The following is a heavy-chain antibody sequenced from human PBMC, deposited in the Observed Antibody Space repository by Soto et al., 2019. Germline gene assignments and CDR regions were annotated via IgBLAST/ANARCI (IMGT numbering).Heavy chain of an antibody. CDR1: GFSVSSKY. CDR3: TRDDVHFNGDRYYGVPMDV. J-gene: IGHJ6*03. Sequence: GGSLRLSCAASGFSVSSKYTSWVRQAPGKGLVWVLLIQSGGTTYYAGSVKGRFTIFRDFSENTLFLQMNSLRVEDTAVYYCTRDDVHFNGDRYYGVPMDVWGKGTTVTVSS. D-gene: IGHD2-8*01. V-gene: IGHV3-66*01. CDR2: IQSGGTT.